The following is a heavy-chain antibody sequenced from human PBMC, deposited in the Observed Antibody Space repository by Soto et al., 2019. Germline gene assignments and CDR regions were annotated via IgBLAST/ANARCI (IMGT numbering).Heavy chain of an antibody. CDR3: SRDYRHDAFDI. Sequence: PGGSLRLSCAASGFTFSSYAMHWVRQAPGKGLEWVAVISYDGSNKYYADSVKGRFTISRDNSKNTLYLQMNSLRAEDTAVYYCSRDYRHDAFDIWGQGTMVTVSS. D-gene: IGHD4-4*01. J-gene: IGHJ3*02. CDR1: GFTFSSYA. V-gene: IGHV3-30-3*01. CDR2: ISYDGSNK.